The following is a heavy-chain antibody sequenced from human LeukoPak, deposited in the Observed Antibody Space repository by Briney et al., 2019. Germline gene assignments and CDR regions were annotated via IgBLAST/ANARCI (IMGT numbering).Heavy chain of an antibody. J-gene: IGHJ4*02. CDR1: GYTLTSFG. V-gene: IGHV1-2*02. CDR3: ARDLVSSFDY. D-gene: IGHD6-6*01. Sequence: GASVKVSCKASGYTLTSFGISWVRQAPGQGLEWMGWINPNSGGTNYAQKFQGRVTMTRDTSISTAYMELSRLRSDDTAVYYCARDLVSSFDYWGQGTLVTVSS. CDR2: INPNSGGT.